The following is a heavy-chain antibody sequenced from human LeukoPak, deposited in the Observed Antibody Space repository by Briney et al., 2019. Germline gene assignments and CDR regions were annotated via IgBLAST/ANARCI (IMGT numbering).Heavy chain of an antibody. CDR3: ARGGGSGSYSQNYYYYYYMDV. D-gene: IGHD3-10*01. J-gene: IGHJ6*03. CDR2: INHSGST. V-gene: IGHV4-34*01. Sequence: SGTLSLTCAVYGGSFSGYYWSWIRQPPGKGLEWIGEINHSGSTNYNPSLKSRVTISVDTSKNQFSLKLSSVTAADTAVYYCARGGGSGSYSQNYYYYYYMDVWGKGTTVTISS. CDR1: GGSFSGYY.